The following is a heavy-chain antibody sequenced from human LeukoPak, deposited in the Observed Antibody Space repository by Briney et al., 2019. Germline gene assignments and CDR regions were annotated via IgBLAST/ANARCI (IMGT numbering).Heavy chain of an antibody. Sequence: SETLSLTCAVYGGSFSGYYWSWIRQPPGKGLEWIGEINHSGSTNYNPSLKSRVTISVDTSKNQFSLKLSSVTAADTAVYYCARLLSSLRYFDWLSPRSSWFDPWGRGTLVTVSS. J-gene: IGHJ5*02. CDR3: ARLLSSLRYFDWLSPRSSWFDP. V-gene: IGHV4-34*01. D-gene: IGHD3-9*01. CDR1: GGSFSGYY. CDR2: INHSGST.